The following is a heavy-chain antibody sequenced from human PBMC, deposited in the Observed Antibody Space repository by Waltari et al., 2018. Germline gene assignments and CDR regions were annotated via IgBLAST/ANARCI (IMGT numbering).Heavy chain of an antibody. CDR3: ATDNRRYYGSGTFDY. CDR1: GFPFHYAW. J-gene: IGHJ4*02. CDR2: IRSDTDGGTT. V-gene: IGHV3-15*01. D-gene: IGHD3-10*01. Sequence: EVQLVESGGGLVKPGGSLRLYCVASGFPFHYAWMAWFLQAPGKGLEWVGRIRSDTDGGTTAYAAPVKGRFTISRDDSKNMVFLQMNSLKTEDTAVYYCATDNRRYYGSGTFDYWGQGTQVTVSS.